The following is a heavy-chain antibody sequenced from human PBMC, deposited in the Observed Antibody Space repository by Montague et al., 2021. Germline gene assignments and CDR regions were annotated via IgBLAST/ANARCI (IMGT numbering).Heavy chain of an antibody. V-gene: IGHV4-39*01. Sequence: SETLSLTCTVSGGSISSSSYYWSWIRQPPGKGLEWIGCIYYSGSTYYNPSLKSRVTISVDTSKNQFSLKLSSVTAADTAVYYCASSSRGGWLHSYFDYWGQGTLVTVSS. CDR1: GGSISSSSYY. J-gene: IGHJ4*02. CDR2: IYYSGST. D-gene: IGHD5-18*01. CDR3: ASSSRGGWLHSYFDY.